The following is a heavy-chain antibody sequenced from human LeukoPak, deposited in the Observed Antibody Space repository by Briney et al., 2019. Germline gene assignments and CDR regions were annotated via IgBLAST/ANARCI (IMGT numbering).Heavy chain of an antibody. V-gene: IGHV1-69*13. CDR3: ARPLTSSITISGAYYYMDV. J-gene: IGHJ6*03. CDR1: GGTFSSYA. D-gene: IGHD3-3*01. Sequence: GASVKVSCKASGGTFSSYAISWVRQAPGQGLEWMGGIIPIFGTANYAQKFQGRVTITADESTSTAYMELSSLRSEDTAVYYCARPLTSSITISGAYYYMDVWGKGTTVTVSS. CDR2: IIPIFGTA.